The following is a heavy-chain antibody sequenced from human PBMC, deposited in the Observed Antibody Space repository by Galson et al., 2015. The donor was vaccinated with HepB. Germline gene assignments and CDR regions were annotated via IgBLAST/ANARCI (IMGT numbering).Heavy chain of an antibody. CDR1: GGSISSYY. J-gene: IGHJ4*02. V-gene: IGHV4-59*01. D-gene: IGHD2-21*02. Sequence: ETLSLTCTVSGGSISSYYWSWIRQPPGKGLEWIGYIYYSGSTNYNPSLKSRVTMSVDTSKNQFSLKLSSVTAADTAVYYCAGGDSYFDYWGQGTLVTVSS. CDR3: AGGDSYFDY. CDR2: IYYSGST.